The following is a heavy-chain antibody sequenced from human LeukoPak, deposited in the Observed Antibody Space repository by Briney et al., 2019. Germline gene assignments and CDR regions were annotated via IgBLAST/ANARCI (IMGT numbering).Heavy chain of an antibody. D-gene: IGHD2-21*02. CDR1: GFTISAYE. V-gene: IGHV3-30-3*01. CDR2: ISTDGNIK. CDR3: AKDLLPGAPDYFDY. J-gene: IGHJ4*02. Sequence: GGSLRLSCAASGFTISAYEMHWVRQAPGKGLEWVAVISTDGNIKLYSDSVKGRFTISRDTSKTTLFLQMNSLRAEDTAVYYCAKDLLPGAPDYFDYWGQGTLVTVSP.